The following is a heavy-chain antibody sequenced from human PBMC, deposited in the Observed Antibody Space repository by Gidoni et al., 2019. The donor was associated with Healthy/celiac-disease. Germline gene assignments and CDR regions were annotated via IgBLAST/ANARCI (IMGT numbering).Heavy chain of an antibody. CDR1: GFTFSSYG. J-gene: IGHJ4*02. Sequence: QVQLVESGGGVVQPGRSLRLSCAASGFTFSSYGMHWVRQAPGKGLEWVAVIWYDGSNKYYADSVKGRFTISRDNSKNTLYLQMNSLRAEDTAVYYCARGEPSSGGYPPDYWGQGTLVTVSS. CDR3: ARGEPSSGGYPPDY. D-gene: IGHD6-19*01. CDR2: IWYDGSNK. V-gene: IGHV3-33*01.